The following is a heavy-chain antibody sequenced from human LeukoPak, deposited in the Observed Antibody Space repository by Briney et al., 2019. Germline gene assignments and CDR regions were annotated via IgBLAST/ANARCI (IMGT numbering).Heavy chain of an antibody. D-gene: IGHD1-1*01. CDR1: GFTFSSYA. CDR3: AKVTTGYYYYMDV. Sequence: PGGSLRLSCAASGFTFSSYAMSWVRQAPGKGLEWVSDIGGSGAGTYYADSVKGRFTISRDNSKNTLSLQMNSLRAEDTALYYCAKVTTGYYYYMDVWGKGTTVTVSS. J-gene: IGHJ6*03. CDR2: IGGSGAGT. V-gene: IGHV3-23*01.